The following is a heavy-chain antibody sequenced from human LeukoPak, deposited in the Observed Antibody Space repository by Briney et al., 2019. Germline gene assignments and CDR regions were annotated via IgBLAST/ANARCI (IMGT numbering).Heavy chain of an antibody. J-gene: IGHJ4*02. CDR1: GFTFNNYA. Sequence: PGGSLRLSCAASGFTFNNYAVTWVRQAPGKGLEWVSGIGDSGDSTYSADSVRGRFTISRDNSKTTLYLHLNSLRAEDTAVYYCAKGSGLVVAATDYWGQGTLVTVSS. D-gene: IGHD2-15*01. CDR3: AKGSGLVVAATDY. V-gene: IGHV3-23*01. CDR2: IGDSGDST.